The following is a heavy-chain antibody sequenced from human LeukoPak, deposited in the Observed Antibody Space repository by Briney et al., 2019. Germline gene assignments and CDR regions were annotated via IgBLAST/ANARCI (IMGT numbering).Heavy chain of an antibody. J-gene: IGHJ6*03. CDR2: ISSSSTTI. CDR3: ARALSYCSSTSCSLYYYYYYMDA. V-gene: IGHV3-48*01. D-gene: IGHD2-2*01. CDR1: GFTFSSHN. Sequence: PGGSLRLSCAASGFTFSSHNMNWVRQAPGKELEWVSYISSSSTTIYQADSVKGRFTISRDNAKNSLYLQMNSLRAEDTAVYYCARALSYCSSTSCSLYYYYYYMDAWGKGTTVTVSS.